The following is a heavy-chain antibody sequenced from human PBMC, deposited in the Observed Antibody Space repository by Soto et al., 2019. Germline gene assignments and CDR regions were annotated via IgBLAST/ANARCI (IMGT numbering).Heavy chain of an antibody. Sequence: QEHLVQSGAELKKPGASVKVSCKSSGYTFIYYYLHWVRQAPGQGLEWMGWINPHSGDTYYAEKFQGRVTMTRDTYITTVFMALSRLTSDDTALYVCARQGHPDLPPRDSYGMDAWGQGTSVTVSS. J-gene: IGHJ6*02. CDR1: GYTFIYYY. CDR2: INPHSGDT. V-gene: IGHV1-2*02. CDR3: ARQGHPDLPPRDSYGMDA. D-gene: IGHD2-21*01.